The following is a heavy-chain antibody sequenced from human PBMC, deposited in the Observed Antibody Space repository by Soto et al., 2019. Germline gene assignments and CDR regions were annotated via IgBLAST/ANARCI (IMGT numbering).Heavy chain of an antibody. CDR1: GGNIRSLD. V-gene: IGHV4-59*11. Sequence: PSETLSLTCTVSGGNIRSLDWSWIRQAPGKGLEWIGYLYNSGSTVYNPSLKSRVTISVDTSKNQFSLKLNSVTAADTAVYYCARDLWGYCGTDCYPLDVWGQGTTVTVS. J-gene: IGHJ6*02. D-gene: IGHD2-21*02. CDR2: LYNSGST. CDR3: ARDLWGYCGTDCYPLDV.